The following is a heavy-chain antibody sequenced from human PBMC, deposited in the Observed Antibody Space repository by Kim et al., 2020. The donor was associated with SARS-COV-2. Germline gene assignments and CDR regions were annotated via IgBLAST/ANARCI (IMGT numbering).Heavy chain of an antibody. CDR2: IYRGGQT. V-gene: IGHV3-53*01. J-gene: IGHJ4*02. D-gene: IGHD2-2*01. Sequence: GGSLRLSCAASGFTVSNNYINWVRQAPGKGLEWVAVIYRGGQTYYTDSVKGRFTVSRDSSKNALFLQMNSLRAEDTATYSCARRSSSNWSHEYWGQGTLV. CDR3: ARRSSSNWSHEY. CDR1: GFTVSNNY.